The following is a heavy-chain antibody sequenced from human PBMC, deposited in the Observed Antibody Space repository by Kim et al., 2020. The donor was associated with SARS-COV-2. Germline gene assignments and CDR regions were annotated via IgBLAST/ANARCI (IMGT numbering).Heavy chain of an antibody. D-gene: IGHD3-22*01. V-gene: IGHV3-53*01. J-gene: IGHJ4*02. CDR3: ASAPSVYYDSSGYLY. CDR2: IYSGGST. Sequence: GGSLRLSCAASGFTVSSNYMSWVRQAPGKGLEWVSVIYSGGSTYYADSVKGRFTISRDNSKNTLYLQMNSLRAEDTAVYYCASAPSVYYDSSGYLYWGQGTLVTVSS. CDR1: GFTVSSNY.